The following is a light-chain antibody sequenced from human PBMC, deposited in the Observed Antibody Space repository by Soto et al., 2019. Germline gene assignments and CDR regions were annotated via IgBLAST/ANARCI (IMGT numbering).Light chain of an antibody. J-gene: IGKJ1*01. Sequence: EIKLRQPPATWDESKGERATLSFRASQSVSSNLAWNQQKPGQAPRLLIYGASTRATGIPARFSGSGSGTQFTLTILSLQFPDFAVYYCQQYNNWLTFGQGTKVDIK. CDR2: GAS. V-gene: IGKV3-15*01. CDR3: QQYNNWLT. CDR1: QSVSSN.